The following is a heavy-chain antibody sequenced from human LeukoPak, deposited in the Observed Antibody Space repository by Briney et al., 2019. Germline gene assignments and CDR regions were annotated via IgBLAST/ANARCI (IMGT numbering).Heavy chain of an antibody. CDR3: ARHKMVRGIGYMDV. J-gene: IGHJ6*03. Sequence: SETLSLTCTVSGGSISTSSYYWGWIRQPPGKGLQWIGSIYYNGSTYYNPSLKSRVIISVDTSKNQFSLKLSSVTAADTAVYYCARHKMVRGIGYMDVWGKGTTVTISS. D-gene: IGHD3-10*01. CDR1: GGSISTSSYY. V-gene: IGHV4-39*01. CDR2: IYYNGST.